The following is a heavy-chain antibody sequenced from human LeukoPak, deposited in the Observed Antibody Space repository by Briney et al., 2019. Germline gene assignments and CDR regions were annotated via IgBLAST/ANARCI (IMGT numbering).Heavy chain of an antibody. V-gene: IGHV3-53*01. J-gene: IGHJ4*02. CDR2: IYSGGST. CDR3: ARVDYGDALFDY. Sequence: GGSLRLSCAASGFTVSSNYMSWVRQAPGKGLEWVSVIYSGGSTYYADSVKGRFTISRDNSKNTLYLQMNSLRAEDTAVYYCARVDYGDALFDYWGQGTLVNVSS. D-gene: IGHD4-17*01. CDR1: GFTVSSNY.